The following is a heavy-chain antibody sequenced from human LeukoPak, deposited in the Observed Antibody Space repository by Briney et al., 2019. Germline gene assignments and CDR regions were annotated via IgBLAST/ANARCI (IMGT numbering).Heavy chain of an antibody. D-gene: IGHD4-11*01. Sequence: ASVKVSCKASGYTFTSYGISWVRQAPGQGLERMGWISAYNGNTNYAQKLQGRVTMTTDTSTSTAYMELRSLRSDDTAVYYCARDPTMTTVTWVDYWGQGTLVTVSS. V-gene: IGHV1-18*01. CDR1: GYTFTSYG. CDR3: ARDPTMTTVTWVDY. J-gene: IGHJ4*02. CDR2: ISAYNGNT.